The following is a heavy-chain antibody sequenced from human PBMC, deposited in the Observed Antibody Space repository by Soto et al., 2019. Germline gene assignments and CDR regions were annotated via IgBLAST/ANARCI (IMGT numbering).Heavy chain of an antibody. CDR1: GNTFHNYA. CDR2: INGGNGNT. J-gene: IGHJ2*01. V-gene: IGHV1-3*01. Sequence: ASVKVSCKTSGNTFHNYALHWVRQAPGQRPEWMGWINGGNGNTKYSEHFQGRVTITADESTSTAYMELSSLRSEDTAVYYCVRIEGIWYFDLWGRGTLVTVSS. CDR3: VRIEGIWYFDL. D-gene: IGHD3-10*01.